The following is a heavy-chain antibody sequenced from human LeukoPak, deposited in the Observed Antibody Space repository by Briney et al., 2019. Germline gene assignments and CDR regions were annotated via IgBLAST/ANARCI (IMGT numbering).Heavy chain of an antibody. CDR1: GYTLTVLS. V-gene: IGHV1-24*01. J-gene: IGHJ4*02. CDR2: FDPEDGET. Sequence: ASVKVSCKVSGYTLTVLSMHWVRQAPGKGLEWMGGFDPEDGETIYAQKFQGRVTMTEDTSTDTAYMELSSLRSEDTAVYYCATGVRGGSSTSCYSFDYWGQGTLVTVSS. D-gene: IGHD2-2*01. CDR3: ATGVRGGSSTSCYSFDY.